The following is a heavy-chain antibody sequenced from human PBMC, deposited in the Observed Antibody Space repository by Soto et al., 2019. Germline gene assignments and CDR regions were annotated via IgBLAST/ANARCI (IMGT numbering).Heavy chain of an antibody. J-gene: IGHJ1*01. V-gene: IGHV3-11*01. D-gene: IGHD1-26*01. CDR3: ARARRERGAEYFQH. CDR1: GFTFSDYY. CDR2: ISSSSGSTI. Sequence: QVQLVESGGGLVKPGGSLRLSCAASGFTFSDYYMSWIRQAPGKGLEWVSYISSSSGSTIYYADSVKGRFTISRDNAKNSLYLQMNSLRAEDTAVYYCARARRERGAEYFQHWGQGTLVTVSS.